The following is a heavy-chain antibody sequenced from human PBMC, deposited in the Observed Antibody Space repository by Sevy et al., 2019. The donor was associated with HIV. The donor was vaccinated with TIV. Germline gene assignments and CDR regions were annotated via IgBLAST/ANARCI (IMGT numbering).Heavy chain of an antibody. Sequence: GGSLRLSCAASGFTFSDYYMSWIRQAPGKGLEWVSYISSSGSTIYYADSVKGRFTISRDNAKNSLYLQMNSLRAEDTAVYYCAMLEMASDYFDYWGQGTLVTVSS. J-gene: IGHJ4*02. CDR2: ISSSGSTI. V-gene: IGHV3-11*01. CDR3: AMLEMASDYFDY. CDR1: GFTFSDYY. D-gene: IGHD5-12*01.